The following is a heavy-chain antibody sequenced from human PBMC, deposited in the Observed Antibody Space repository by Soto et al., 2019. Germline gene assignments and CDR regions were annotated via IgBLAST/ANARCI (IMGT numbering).Heavy chain of an antibody. CDR1: GLTFINIA. V-gene: IGHV3-23*01. CDR3: ARKILGSTSRPNYWYFDL. D-gene: IGHD2-2*01. Sequence: EVHLLESGGGLVQPGGSLRLSCAGSGLTFINIAWNWFAQAPGKGLEWVSSISGGGDATFFADSVRGRFTISRDNSKNTVTLQMNSLGVDDTAVYYCARKILGSTSRPNYWYFDLWGRGTLVTVSS. CDR2: ISGGGDAT. J-gene: IGHJ2*01.